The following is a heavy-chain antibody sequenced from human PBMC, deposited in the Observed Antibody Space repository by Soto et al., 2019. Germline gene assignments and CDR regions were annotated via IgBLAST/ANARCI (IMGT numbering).Heavy chain of an antibody. Sequence: GGSLRLSCAASGFTFGSYAMHWVRQAPGKGLEWVAVISYDGSNKYYADSVKGRFTISRDNSKNTLYLQMNSLRAEDTAVYYCARNQPDYYDSSGPFDYWGQGTLVTVSS. D-gene: IGHD3-22*01. J-gene: IGHJ4*02. CDR3: ARNQPDYYDSSGPFDY. V-gene: IGHV3-30-3*01. CDR1: GFTFGSYA. CDR2: ISYDGSNK.